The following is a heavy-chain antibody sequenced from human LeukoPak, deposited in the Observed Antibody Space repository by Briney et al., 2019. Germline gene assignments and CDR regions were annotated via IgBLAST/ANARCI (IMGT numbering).Heavy chain of an antibody. CDR2: ISRSSSTI. V-gene: IGHV3-48*02. CDR1: GFTFSDYS. Sequence: GGSLRLSCAASGFTFSDYSMNWVRQAPGEGLKWISYISRSSSTIYYADSVKGRFTISRDNAKNSLHLQMNSLRDEDTGVFYCARDTVGDVWGQGTPVTVSS. CDR3: ARDTVGDV. J-gene: IGHJ4*02.